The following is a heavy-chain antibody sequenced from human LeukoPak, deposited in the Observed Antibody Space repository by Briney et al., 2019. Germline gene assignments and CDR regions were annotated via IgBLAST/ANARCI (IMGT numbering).Heavy chain of an antibody. V-gene: IGHV1-24*01. CDR2: FDPEDGET. CDR1: GYTLTELS. J-gene: IGHJ4*02. D-gene: IGHD3-22*01. CDR3: ARGGGLYYDSSGYWML. Sequence: ASVKVSCKVSGYTLTELSMHWVRQAPGKGLEWMGGFDPEDGETIYAQKFQGRVTMTEDTSTDTAYMELSSLRSEDTAVYYCARGGGLYYDSSGYWMLWGQGTLVTVSS.